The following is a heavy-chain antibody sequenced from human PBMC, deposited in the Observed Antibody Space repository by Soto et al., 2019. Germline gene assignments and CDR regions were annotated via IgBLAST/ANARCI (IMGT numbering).Heavy chain of an antibody. V-gene: IGHV4-30-4*01. J-gene: IGHJ4*01. Sequence: SETLSLTCSVSGDSISSADYFWTWIRQSPGKGLEWMGYIFHSGTTYYNPPLKGRLLISIENSKNQFSLRLTSVTAADSAVYFCASEPLLPNARTAFWVPGTLVPVS. CDR1: GDSISSADYF. D-gene: IGHD2-8*02. CDR2: IFHSGTT. CDR3: ASEPLLPNARTAF.